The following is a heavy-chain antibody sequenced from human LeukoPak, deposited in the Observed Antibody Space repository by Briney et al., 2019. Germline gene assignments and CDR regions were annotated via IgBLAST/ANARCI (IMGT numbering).Heavy chain of an antibody. CDR1: GSTFSSYS. Sequence: GGSLRLSCAASGSTFSSYSMNWVRQAPGKGLEWVSSISSGSTYIYYADSVRGRFSISRDNAKKSLYLQMSCLRAGEPAADYCGSEPLPYCTGTSCPGPWGQGTPFTVSS. D-gene: IGHD2-2*01. J-gene: IGHJ5*02. CDR2: ISSGSTYI. CDR3: GSEPLPYCTGTSCPGP. V-gene: IGHV3-21*01.